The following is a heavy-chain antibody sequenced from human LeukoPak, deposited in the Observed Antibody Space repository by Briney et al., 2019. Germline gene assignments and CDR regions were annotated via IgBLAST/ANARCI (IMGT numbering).Heavy chain of an antibody. Sequence: SETLSLTCAVYGGSISGFYYTWIRQPPGKGLEWIGEIDHSGDTNYNPSLKSRAIVLVDTSKSQFSLKLTSVTAADAAVYYCARGSPFQEWGQGTLVTVSS. J-gene: IGHJ1*01. CDR1: GGSISGFY. CDR3: ARGSPFQE. CDR2: IDHSGDT. V-gene: IGHV4-34*01.